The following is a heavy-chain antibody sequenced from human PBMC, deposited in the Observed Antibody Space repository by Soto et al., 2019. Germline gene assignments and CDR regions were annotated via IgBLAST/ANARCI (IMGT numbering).Heavy chain of an antibody. J-gene: IGHJ6*02. CDR2: IYPGDSDT. Sequence: PGEPLKISCVASGYTFANYWIGWGRQVPGKGLEWVAIIYPGDSDTRYSPSFQGQVTISADKSLRTAYLQWTSLKASDTALYYCARTRSFTLGFYYDGMDVWGQGTTVTVSS. D-gene: IGHD6-6*01. CDR1: GYTFANYW. CDR3: ARTRSFTLGFYYDGMDV. V-gene: IGHV5-51*01.